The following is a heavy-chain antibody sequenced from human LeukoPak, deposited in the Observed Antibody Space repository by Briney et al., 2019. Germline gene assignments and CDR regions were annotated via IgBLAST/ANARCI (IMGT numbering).Heavy chain of an antibody. CDR1: GYTFTGYY. Sequence: ASVNVSCTASGYTFTGYYMHWVRQAPGQGLEWMGWVNPNSGGTNYAQKFQGWVTMTRDTSISTAYMELSRLRSDDTAVYYCARAYYDFWSGYDDAFDIWGQGTMVTVSS. J-gene: IGHJ3*02. CDR3: ARAYYDFWSGYDDAFDI. D-gene: IGHD3-3*01. CDR2: VNPNSGGT. V-gene: IGHV1-2*04.